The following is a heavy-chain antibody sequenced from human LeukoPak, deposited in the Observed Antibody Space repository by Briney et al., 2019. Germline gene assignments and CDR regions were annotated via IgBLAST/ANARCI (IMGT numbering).Heavy chain of an antibody. V-gene: IGHV4-4*02. CDR1: GGSISSSNW. CDR3: ASGYCGGACQLGGVDM. CDR2: IYHSGST. J-gene: IGHJ3*02. Sequence: SETLSLTCAVSGGSISSSNWWSWVRQPPGKGLEWIGEIYHSGSTNYNPSLKSRVTISVDKSKNQFSLKLSSVTAADTAVYYCASGYCGGACQLGGVDMWGQGTMVTVSS. D-gene: IGHD2-21*02.